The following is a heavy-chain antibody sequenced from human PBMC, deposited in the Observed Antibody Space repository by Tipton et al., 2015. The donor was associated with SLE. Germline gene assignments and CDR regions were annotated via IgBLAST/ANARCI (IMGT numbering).Heavy chain of an antibody. CDR2: INPSGGST. Sequence: QLVQSGPEVKKPGASVKVSCKASGYTFTSYYMHWVRQAPGQGLEWMGIINPSGGSTSYAQKFQGRVTMTRDTSTSTVYMELSSRRAEDTAVYYLARDRGGEQLWFFDYWGQGTLVTVSS. CDR1: GYTFTSYY. J-gene: IGHJ4*02. CDR3: ARDRGGEQLWFFDY. V-gene: IGHV1-46*03. D-gene: IGHD5-18*01.